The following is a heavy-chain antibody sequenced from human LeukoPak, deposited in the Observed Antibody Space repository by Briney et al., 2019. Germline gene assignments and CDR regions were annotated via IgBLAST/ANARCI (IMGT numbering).Heavy chain of an antibody. CDR3: ARDRLGFRVDV. J-gene: IGHJ6*02. CDR2: INTSGNT. CDR1: GDSISGSY. D-gene: IGHD3-10*01. Sequence: PSETLSLTCTVSGDSISGSYWTWIRQSAGKGLEWIGRINTSGNTNYNPSLKSRVTMSLDTPKNQFSLNMSSVTVADTAVYYCARDRLGFRVDVWGQGTTVTFSS. V-gene: IGHV4-4*07.